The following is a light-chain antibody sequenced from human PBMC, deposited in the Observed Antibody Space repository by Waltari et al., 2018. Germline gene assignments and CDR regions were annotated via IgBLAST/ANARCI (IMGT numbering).Light chain of an antibody. CDR1: HFVDGK. Sequence: EIRMTQSPATLSVAPGERATLFCRASHFVDGKVAWYQQRPGQAPRLLMYGASIRATGFPPRFTASGSGTQFTLTIGSLQSEDFAVYFCQQYNNWPLTFGRGTRVEV. V-gene: IGKV3-15*01. J-gene: IGKJ4*01. CDR2: GAS. CDR3: QQYNNWPLT.